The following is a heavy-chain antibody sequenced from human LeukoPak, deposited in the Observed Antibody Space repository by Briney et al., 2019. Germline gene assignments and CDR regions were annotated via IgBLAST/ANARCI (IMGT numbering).Heavy chain of an antibody. D-gene: IGHD6-6*01. Sequence: LETLSLTYTVSGGSISSYYWSWIRQPPGKGLEWIGYIYYSGSTNYNPSLKSRVTISVDTSKNQFSLKLSSVTAADTAVYYCARDGSSSGRIDYWGQGTLVTVSS. V-gene: IGHV4-59*01. J-gene: IGHJ4*02. CDR2: IYYSGST. CDR3: ARDGSSSGRIDY. CDR1: GGSISSYY.